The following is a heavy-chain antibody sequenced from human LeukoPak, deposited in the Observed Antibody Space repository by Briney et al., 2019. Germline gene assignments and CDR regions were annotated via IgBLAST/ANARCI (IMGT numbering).Heavy chain of an antibody. CDR2: ISSSGSTI. J-gene: IGHJ4*02. V-gene: IGHV3-48*03. CDR3: AKDDRWLQFCC. CDR1: GFTFSSYE. D-gene: IGHD5-24*01. Sequence: GGSLRLSCAASGFTFSSYEMNWVRQAPGKGLEWVSYISSSGSTIYYANSVKGRFTISRDNSRNTLYLQMNSLRAEDTAVYYCAKDDRWLQFCCWGQGTLVTVSA.